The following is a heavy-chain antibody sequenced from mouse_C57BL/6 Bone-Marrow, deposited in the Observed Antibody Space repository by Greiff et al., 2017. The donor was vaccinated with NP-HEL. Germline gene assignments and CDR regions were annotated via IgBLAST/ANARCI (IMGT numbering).Heavy chain of an antibody. J-gene: IGHJ4*01. CDR1: GFTFSDYY. V-gene: IGHV5-12*01. Sequence: VHLVESGGGLVQPGGSLTLSCAASGFTFSDYYMYWVRQTPEKRLEWVAYISNGGGSTYSPDTVTGRFTISRDNAKNTLYLQMSRLKSEDTAMYYCARAQDSSGRLYAMDYWGQGTSVTVSS. CDR2: ISNGGGST. D-gene: IGHD3-2*02. CDR3: ARAQDSSGRLYAMDY.